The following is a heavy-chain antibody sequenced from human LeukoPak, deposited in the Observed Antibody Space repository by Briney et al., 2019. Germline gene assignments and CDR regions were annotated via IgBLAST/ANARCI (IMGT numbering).Heavy chain of an antibody. CDR2: INWNGGST. J-gene: IGHJ4*02. Sequence: VGSLRLSCAASGFTFNDYSMSWVRQAPGKGLEWVSGINWNGGSTGYADSVKGRFTISRDNAKNSLYVQMNSLRAKDTALYYCARDQYYDGSGTPFDYWGQGTLVTVSS. V-gene: IGHV3-20*04. D-gene: IGHD3-22*01. CDR3: ARDQYYDGSGTPFDY. CDR1: GFTFNDYS.